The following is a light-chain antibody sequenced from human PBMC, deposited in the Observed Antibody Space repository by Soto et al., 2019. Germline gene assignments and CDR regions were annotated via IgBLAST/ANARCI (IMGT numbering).Light chain of an antibody. CDR1: QSIRID. Sequence: ECVLTQSPAALSFSPLERATLYXRASQSIRIDLDWYQQKPCQAPRPLIYDASNRAIGIPARFSGSGSGTDCTLTISSLEPEDFGVDYCHQRSNWLFGPGTKVDIK. J-gene: IGKJ3*01. CDR2: DAS. V-gene: IGKV3-11*01. CDR3: HQRSNWL.